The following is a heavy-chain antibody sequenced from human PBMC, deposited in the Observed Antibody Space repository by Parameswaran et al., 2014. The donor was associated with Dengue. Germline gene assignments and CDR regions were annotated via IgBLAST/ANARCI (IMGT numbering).Heavy chain of an antibody. CDR2: INHSGST. Sequence: AGGSLRLSCAVYGGSFSGYYWSWIRQPPGKGLEWIGEINHSGSTNYNPSLKSRVTISVDTSKNQFSLKLSSVTAADTAVYYCARGLEDFWKSKPYYYYYYMDVWGKGTTVTVSS. J-gene: IGHJ6*03. V-gene: IGHV4-34*01. D-gene: IGHD3-3*01. CDR3: ARGLEDFWKSKPYYYYYYMDV. CDR1: GGSFSGYY.